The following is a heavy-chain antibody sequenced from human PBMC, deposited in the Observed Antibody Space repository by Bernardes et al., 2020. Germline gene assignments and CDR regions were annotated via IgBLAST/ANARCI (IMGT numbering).Heavy chain of an antibody. CDR1: GFTFSSYW. CDR3: AREKYDYIWGSFRNFDY. J-gene: IGHJ4*01. D-gene: IGHD3-16*02. CDR2: INSDGSST. Sequence: GGSLRLSCAASGFTFSSYWMHWVRQAPGKGLVWVSRINSDGSSTSYADSVKGRFTISRDNAKNTLYLQMNSLRAEDTAVYYCAREKYDYIWGSFRNFDYWRRGTLVTVSS. V-gene: IGHV3-74*01.